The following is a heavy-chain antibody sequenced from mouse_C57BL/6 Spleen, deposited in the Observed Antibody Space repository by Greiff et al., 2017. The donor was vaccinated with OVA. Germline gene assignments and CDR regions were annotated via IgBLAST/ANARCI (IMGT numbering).Heavy chain of an antibody. J-gene: IGHJ2*01. CDR3: ASITTVVARD. Sequence: SGAELARPGASVTLSCKASGYTFTSSGISWVKQRTGQGLEWIGEIYPRSGTTYYNEKFKGKATLTADKSSSTAYMELRSLTSEDSAVYFCASITTVVARDWGQGTTLTVSS. CDR1: GYTFTSSG. CDR2: IYPRSGTT. D-gene: IGHD1-1*01. V-gene: IGHV1-81*01.